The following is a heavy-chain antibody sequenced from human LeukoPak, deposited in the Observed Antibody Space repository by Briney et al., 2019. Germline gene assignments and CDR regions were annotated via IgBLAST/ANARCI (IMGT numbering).Heavy chain of an antibody. Sequence: ASVNVSCKASGNAFSDFYFNWVRQAPGRGLEWVGWINPHSRATHYAQRFRGRVTMEASITTGYMELNSRASDDTAVYGVTTSVTHTRDPWGQGTLVTVSS. CDR3: TTSVTHTRDP. V-gene: IGHV1-2*02. D-gene: IGHD5/OR15-5a*01. CDR1: GNAFSDFY. CDR2: INPHSRAT. J-gene: IGHJ5*02.